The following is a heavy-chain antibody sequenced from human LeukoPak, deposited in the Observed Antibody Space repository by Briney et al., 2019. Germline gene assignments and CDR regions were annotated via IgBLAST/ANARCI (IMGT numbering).Heavy chain of an antibody. Sequence: ASVKVSCKASGYIFRNYYMHWVRQAPGQGLEWMGVINPSDGSTTYAQKFQGSFTMTRDMSTSTVYMELSSLRFEDTAVYFCARSYCTGITCYSAPLDYWGQGTLVTVSS. D-gene: IGHD2-15*01. CDR1: GYIFRNYY. J-gene: IGHJ4*02. CDR3: ARSYCTGITCYSAPLDY. CDR2: INPSDGST. V-gene: IGHV1-46*01.